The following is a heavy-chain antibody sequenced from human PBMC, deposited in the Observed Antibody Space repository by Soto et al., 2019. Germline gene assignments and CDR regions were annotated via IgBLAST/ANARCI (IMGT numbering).Heavy chain of an antibody. Sequence: EVQLLESGGGLVQPGGSLRLSCAASGFTFSSYAMSWVRQAPGKGLEWVSAISGSGGSTYYADTVKGRFTISRDNSKHTLYLQMNSLRAEDTAVYYCAKEYEYSSGWERIDYWGQGTLVTVSS. J-gene: IGHJ4*02. CDR3: AKEYEYSSGWERIDY. D-gene: IGHD6-19*01. CDR1: GFTFSSYA. V-gene: IGHV3-23*01. CDR2: ISGSGGST.